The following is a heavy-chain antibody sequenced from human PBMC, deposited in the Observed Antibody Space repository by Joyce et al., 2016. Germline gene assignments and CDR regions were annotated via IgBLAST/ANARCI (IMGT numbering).Heavy chain of an antibody. D-gene: IGHD6-25*01. CDR2: ISYDGIYK. CDR3: AKILTATYSSGWFLDY. CDR1: GLTLSNYG. V-gene: IGHV3-30*18. Sequence: QVQLVESGGGVVQPGRSLRLSCAASGLTLSNYGVHWVRHAPGKGLEWVAVISYDGIYKYYADSVKGRFTISRDNSKNTVFLEMNSLRTEDTAVYYCAKILTATYSSGWFLDYWGQGTLVTVSS. J-gene: IGHJ4*02.